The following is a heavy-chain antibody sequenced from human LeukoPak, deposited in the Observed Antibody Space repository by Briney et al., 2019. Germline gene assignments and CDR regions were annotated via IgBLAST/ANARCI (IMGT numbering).Heavy chain of an antibody. CDR2: FDPEDGET. J-gene: IGHJ6*02. CDR1: GYTLTELS. Sequence: ASVKVSCKVSGYTLTELSMHWVRQAPGKGLEWMGGFDPEDGETIYAQKFQGRVTMTEDTSTDTAYMELSSLRSEDTAVYYCARDYRVDFWSGHYYYYYGMDVWGQGTTVTVSS. D-gene: IGHD3-3*01. CDR3: ARDYRVDFWSGHYYYYYGMDV. V-gene: IGHV1-24*01.